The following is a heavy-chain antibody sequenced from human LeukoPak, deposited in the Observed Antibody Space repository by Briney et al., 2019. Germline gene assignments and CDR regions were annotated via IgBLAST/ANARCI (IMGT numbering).Heavy chain of an antibody. CDR3: AKVRLGYSSSFYFDY. CDR1: GFTFSSYG. Sequence: WGVLRLSCAASGFTFSSYGMHWVRQAPGKGLEWVAFIRYDGSKYYADSVKGRFTISRDNSKNTLYLQMNSLRAEDTAVYYCAKVRLGYSSSFYFDYWGQGTLVTVSS. D-gene: IGHD6-13*01. V-gene: IGHV3-30*02. J-gene: IGHJ4*02. CDR2: IRYDGSK.